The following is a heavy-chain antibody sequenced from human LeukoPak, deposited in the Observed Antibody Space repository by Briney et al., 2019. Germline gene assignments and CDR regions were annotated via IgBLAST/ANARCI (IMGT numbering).Heavy chain of an antibody. CDR2: IYTSGST. Sequence: SSETLSLTCTVSGGSISSYYWSWIRQPAGKGLEWIGRIYTSGSTNYNPSLKSRVTMSVDTSKNQFSLKLSSVTAADTAVYYCARTIYYGSGIGNWFDPWGQGTLVTVSS. CDR1: GGSISSYY. CDR3: ARTIYYGSGIGNWFDP. V-gene: IGHV4-4*07. D-gene: IGHD3-10*01. J-gene: IGHJ5*02.